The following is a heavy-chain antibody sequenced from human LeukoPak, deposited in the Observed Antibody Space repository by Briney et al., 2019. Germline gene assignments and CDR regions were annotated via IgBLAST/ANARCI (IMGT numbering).Heavy chain of an antibody. CDR2: ISAYNGNT. Sequence: ASVKVSCKASGYTFTSYGISWVRQAPGQGLEWMGWISAYNGNTNYAQKLQGRVTMTTDTSTSTAYMELRSLRSDDTAVYYCARDRNMIVVVTPYYYYGMDVWGQGTTVTVSS. V-gene: IGHV1-18*01. CDR1: GYTFTSYG. D-gene: IGHD3-22*01. CDR3: ARDRNMIVVVTPYYYYGMDV. J-gene: IGHJ6*02.